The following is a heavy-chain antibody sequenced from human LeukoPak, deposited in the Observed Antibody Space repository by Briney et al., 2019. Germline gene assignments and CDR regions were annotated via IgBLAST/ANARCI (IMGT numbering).Heavy chain of an antibody. CDR3: APGGPHGFDP. D-gene: IGHD3-10*01. CDR2: ISGTSDYI. Sequence: PGGTLRLSCAASGFTFSSYYMNWVRQAPGKELEWVSSISGTSDYIFYADSVRGRFTISRDNAENSLYLQMNSLRSEDTAVYYWAPGGPHGFDPWGQGTLVTVSS. CDR1: GFTFSSYY. J-gene: IGHJ5*02. V-gene: IGHV3-21*01.